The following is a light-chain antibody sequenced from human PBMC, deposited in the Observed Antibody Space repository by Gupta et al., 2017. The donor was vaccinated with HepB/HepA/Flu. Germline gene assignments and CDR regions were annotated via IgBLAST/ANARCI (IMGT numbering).Light chain of an antibody. V-gene: IGLV1-40*01. J-gene: IGLJ2*01. Sequence: QSVLTQPPSVSGAPGQRVTISCPGSSSNIGAGYDVHWYQQLPGTAPNLLIYGNSNRPSGVPDRFAGSKSGTSASLAITGLQAEDEADYYCQSYDSSLSGPVVFGGGTKLTVL. CDR1: SSNIGAGYD. CDR3: QSYDSSLSGPVV. CDR2: GNS.